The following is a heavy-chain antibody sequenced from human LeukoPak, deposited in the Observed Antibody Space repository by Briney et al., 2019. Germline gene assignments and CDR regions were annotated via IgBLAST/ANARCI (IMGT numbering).Heavy chain of an antibody. V-gene: IGHV4-59*01. CDR2: VFDSGST. CDR3: AKLYQQSKWKYYYYYMDV. D-gene: IGHD1-1*01. J-gene: IGHJ6*03. CDR1: GASFSTNY. Sequence: SETLSLTCSVSGASFSTNYWSWIRQPPGRGLEWIGYVFDSGSTNYNPSLKSRVTISVDTTTKQFSLRLSSVTAADTAVYYCAKLYQQSKWKYYYYYMDVWGKGTAVTVSS.